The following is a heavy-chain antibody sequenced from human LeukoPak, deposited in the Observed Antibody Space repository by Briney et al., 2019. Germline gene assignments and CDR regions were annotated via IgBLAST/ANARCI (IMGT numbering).Heavy chain of an antibody. V-gene: IGHV3-30*03. CDR2: ISYDGSNK. CDR1: GFTFNSYG. CDR3: ARGRSHDFWRNYYYYYMDV. Sequence: GGSLRLSCAASGFTFNSYGMHWVRQVPGKGLEGVALISYDGSNKHYADSVKGRFTISRDNSKNTLYLQMNSLRAEDTAVYYCARGRSHDFWRNYYYYYMDVWGKGTTVTVSS. J-gene: IGHJ6*03. D-gene: IGHD3-3*01.